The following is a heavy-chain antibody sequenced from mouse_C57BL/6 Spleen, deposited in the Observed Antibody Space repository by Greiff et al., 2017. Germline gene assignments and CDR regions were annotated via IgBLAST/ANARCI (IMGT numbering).Heavy chain of an antibody. Sequence: EVQLQQSGPELVKPGASVKISCKASGYTFTDYYMNWVKQSHGKSLEWIGDINPNNGGTSYNQKFKGKATLTVDKSSSTAYMELRSLTSEDSAVYYCARGGWDGYAMDYWGQGTSVTVSS. CDR2: INPNNGGT. CDR3: ARGGWDGYAMDY. V-gene: IGHV1-26*01. CDR1: GYTFTDYY. J-gene: IGHJ4*01. D-gene: IGHD4-1*01.